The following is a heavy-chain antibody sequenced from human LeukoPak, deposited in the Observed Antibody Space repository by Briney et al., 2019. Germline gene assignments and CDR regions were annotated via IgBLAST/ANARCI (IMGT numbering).Heavy chain of an antibody. Sequence: GGSLRLSCAASGFTFSSYAMSWVRQAPGKGLEWVSAISGSGGSTYYADSVKGRFTISRDNSKNTLYLQMNSLRAEDTAAYYCAKDSFRVGATRGGRPTKYFQHWGQGTLVTVPS. CDR2: ISGSGGST. D-gene: IGHD1-26*01. V-gene: IGHV3-23*01. CDR3: AKDSFRVGATRGGRPTKYFQH. J-gene: IGHJ1*01. CDR1: GFTFSSYA.